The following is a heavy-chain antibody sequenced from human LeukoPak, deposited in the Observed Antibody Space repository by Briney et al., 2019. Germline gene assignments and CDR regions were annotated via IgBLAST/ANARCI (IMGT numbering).Heavy chain of an antibody. D-gene: IGHD6-13*01. CDR1: GGSFSGYY. V-gene: IGHV4-34*01. J-gene: IGHJ4*02. Sequence: PSKTLSLTCAVYGGSFSGYYWSWIRQPPGKGLEWIGEINHSGSTNYNPSLKSRVTISVDTSKNQFSLKLSSVTAADTAVYYCARGSSSWFLDYWGQGTLVTVSS. CDR3: ARGSSSWFLDY. CDR2: INHSGST.